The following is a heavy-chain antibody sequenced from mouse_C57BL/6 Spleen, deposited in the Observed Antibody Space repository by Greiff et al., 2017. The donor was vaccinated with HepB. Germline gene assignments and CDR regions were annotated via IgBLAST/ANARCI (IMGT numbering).Heavy chain of an antibody. Sequence: EEMLVESGEGLVKPGGSLKLSCAASGFTFSSYAMSWVRQTPEKRLEWVAYISSGGDYIYYADTVKGRFTISRDNARNTLYLQMSSLKSEDTAMYYCTRDGYSLSAYRGQGTLVTVSA. D-gene: IGHD2-3*01. CDR3: TRDGYSLSAY. CDR2: ISSGGDYI. J-gene: IGHJ3*01. CDR1: GFTFSSYA. V-gene: IGHV5-9-1*02.